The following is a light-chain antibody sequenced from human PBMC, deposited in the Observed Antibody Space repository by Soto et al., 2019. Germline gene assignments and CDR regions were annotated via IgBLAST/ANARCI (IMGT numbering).Light chain of an antibody. CDR2: GAS. CDR3: QNYNRAPWT. CDR1: EDISNY. Sequence: EIQMTQSPSSLSASVGDRVTITCRASEDISNYLAWYQQKPGKVPKILIYGASTLQSGVPSRFSGSGSGTDFTLTISSLQTEDVATYYCQNYNRAPWTFGQGTKVESK. V-gene: IGKV1-27*01. J-gene: IGKJ1*01.